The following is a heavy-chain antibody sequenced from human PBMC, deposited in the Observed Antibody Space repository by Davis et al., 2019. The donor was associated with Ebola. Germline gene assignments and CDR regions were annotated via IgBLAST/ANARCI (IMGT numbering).Heavy chain of an antibody. V-gene: IGHV1-69*05. Sequence: AASVKVSCKASGGTFSSYAISWVRQAPGQGLEWMGGIIPIFGTANYAQKFQGRVTITRDTSASTAYMELSSLRSEDTAVYYCARDLYSSGWYAKGYFQHWGQGTLVTVSS. CDR1: GGTFSSYA. CDR3: ARDLYSSGWYAKGYFQH. J-gene: IGHJ1*01. D-gene: IGHD6-19*01. CDR2: IIPIFGTA.